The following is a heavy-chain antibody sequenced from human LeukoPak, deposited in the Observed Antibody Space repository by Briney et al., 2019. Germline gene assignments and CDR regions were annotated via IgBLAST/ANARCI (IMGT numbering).Heavy chain of an antibody. D-gene: IGHD6-19*01. J-gene: IGHJ4*02. CDR2: IDPSDSYT. CDR1: GYRFTTYW. V-gene: IGHV5-10-1*01. Sequence: GESLRISCKASGYRFTTYWISWVRQMPGKGLEWMGRIDPSDSYTNYSPSFQGHVTISADKSLNTAYLQWSSLEASDTAMYYCARHSQWVIVDELLWGQGTLVTVSS. CDR3: ARHSQWVIVDELL.